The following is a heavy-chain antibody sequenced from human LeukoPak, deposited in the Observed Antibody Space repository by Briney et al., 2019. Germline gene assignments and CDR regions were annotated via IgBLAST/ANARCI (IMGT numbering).Heavy chain of an antibody. Sequence: PGGSLRLSCAASGFTFSSYWMSWVRQAPGKGLEWVANIKQDGSEKYYVDSVKGRFTISRDNAKNSLYLQMNSLRAEDTAVYYCARETTMIVVVTKDYCYYYMDVWGKGTTVTVSS. CDR1: GFTFSSYW. V-gene: IGHV3-7*01. CDR2: IKQDGSEK. D-gene: IGHD3-22*01. J-gene: IGHJ6*03. CDR3: ARETTMIVVVTKDYCYYYMDV.